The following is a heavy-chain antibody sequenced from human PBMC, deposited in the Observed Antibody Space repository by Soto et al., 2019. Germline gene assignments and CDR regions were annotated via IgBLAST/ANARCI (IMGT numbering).Heavy chain of an antibody. CDR1: GGSISSNNW. J-gene: IGHJ4*02. Sequence: KASETLSLACAVSGGSISSNNWWSWVRQSPGRGLEWIGEVYHTGATYYNPSLKSRVTISVDTSKDQFSLSLNSVTAADTAVYYCARDTTPLARGYFDNWGQGTLVTVSS. CDR3: ARDTTPLARGYFDN. D-gene: IGHD1-1*01. CDR2: VYHTGAT. V-gene: IGHV4-4*02.